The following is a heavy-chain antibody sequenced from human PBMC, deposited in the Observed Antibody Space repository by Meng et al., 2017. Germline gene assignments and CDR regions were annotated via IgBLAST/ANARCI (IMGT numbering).Heavy chain of an antibody. Sequence: QWELCHIGFEWKKPGDSLKVSCKASGYTFTSYAMNWVRQAPGQGLEWMGWINTNTGNPTYAQGFTGRFVFSLDTSVSTAYLQISSLKAEDTAVYYCARGGAASSFDYWGQGTLVTVSS. CDR1: GYTFTSYA. CDR2: INTNTGNP. V-gene: IGHV7-4-1*02. CDR3: ARGGAASSFDY. J-gene: IGHJ4*02. D-gene: IGHD1-26*01.